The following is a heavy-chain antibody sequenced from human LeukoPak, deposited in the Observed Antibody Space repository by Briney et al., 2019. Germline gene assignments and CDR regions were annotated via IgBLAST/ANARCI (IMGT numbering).Heavy chain of an antibody. CDR2: TSGDGGTT. D-gene: IGHD3-9*01. Sequence: GGSLRLSCAASGFTFNTYTMNWVRQAPGKGLEWLSFTSGDGGTTTYADSVMGRFTISRDNAKNSLFLQMNSLRDEDTAVYYCARDRDWAFDHWGQGTLVTVSS. CDR3: ARDRDWAFDH. CDR1: GFTFNTYT. J-gene: IGHJ4*02. V-gene: IGHV3-48*02.